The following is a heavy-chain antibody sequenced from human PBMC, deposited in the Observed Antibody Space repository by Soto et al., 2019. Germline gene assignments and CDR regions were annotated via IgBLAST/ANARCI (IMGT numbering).Heavy chain of an antibody. CDR3: ARAALRYFDWSAEKNWFDP. V-gene: IGHV4-59*01. CDR2: IYYSGST. CDR1: GGSISSYY. D-gene: IGHD3-9*01. J-gene: IGHJ5*02. Sequence: PSETLSLTCTVSGGSISSYYWSWIRQPPGKGLEWIGYIYYSGSTNYNPSLKSRVTISVDTSKNQFSLKLSSVTAADTAVYYCARAALRYFDWSAEKNWFDPWGQGTLVTVPS.